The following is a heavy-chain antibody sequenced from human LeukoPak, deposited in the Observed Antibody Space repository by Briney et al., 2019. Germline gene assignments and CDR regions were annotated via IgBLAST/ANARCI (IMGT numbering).Heavy chain of an antibody. D-gene: IGHD3-22*01. Sequence: GGSLRLSCAASGFTFSSYAMSWVRQAPGKGLEWVSTISCSGISTYYADSVKGRFTISRDNAKNSLYLQMNSLRAEDTAVYYCVKGTDYYDTSGLDYWGQGALVTVSS. CDR2: ISCSGIST. J-gene: IGHJ4*02. CDR3: VKGTDYYDTSGLDY. CDR1: GFTFSSYA. V-gene: IGHV3-23*01.